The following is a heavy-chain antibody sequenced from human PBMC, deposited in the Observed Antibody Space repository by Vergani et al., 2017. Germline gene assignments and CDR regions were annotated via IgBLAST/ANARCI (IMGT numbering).Heavy chain of an antibody. CDR1: GFTFSSYS. Sequence: EVQLVESGGGLVKPGGSLRLSCAASGFTFSSYSMNWVRQAPGKGLEWVSSISSRSTYTYYADSVKGRFTISRDNAKSSLYLQMNSLRAEDTAVYYCARVQVDIVVVPAVRGYMDVWGKGTTVTVSS. D-gene: IGHD2-2*03. J-gene: IGHJ6*03. V-gene: IGHV3-21*01. CDR3: ARVQVDIVVVPAVRGYMDV. CDR2: ISSRSTYT.